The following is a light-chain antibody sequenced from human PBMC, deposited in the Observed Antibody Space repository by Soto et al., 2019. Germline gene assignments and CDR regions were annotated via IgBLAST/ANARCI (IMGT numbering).Light chain of an antibody. CDR1: SSNIGAGYD. CDR2: GNS. J-gene: IGLJ2*01. CDR3: QSYDSSLSGL. Sequence: QSVLTQPPSVSGDPGQRVTISCTGSSSNIGAGYDVHWYQQLPGTAPKLLIYGNSNRPSGVPDRFSGSKSGTSASLAITGLQAEDEADYYCQSYDSSLSGLFGGGTKLTVL. V-gene: IGLV1-40*01.